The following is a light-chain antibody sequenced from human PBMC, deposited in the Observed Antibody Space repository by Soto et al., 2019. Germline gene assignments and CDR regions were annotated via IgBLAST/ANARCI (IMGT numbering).Light chain of an antibody. Sequence: EIVLTQSPATLSLSPGERATLSCRASQNIGSYLGWYQQKPGQAPRLLIYDVSNRATGIPARFSGSGSGTDFTLPISSLEPEDFASYFCQQRSDWPLTFGGGTRVEIK. CDR3: QQRSDWPLT. J-gene: IGKJ4*01. CDR1: QNIGSY. CDR2: DVS. V-gene: IGKV3-11*01.